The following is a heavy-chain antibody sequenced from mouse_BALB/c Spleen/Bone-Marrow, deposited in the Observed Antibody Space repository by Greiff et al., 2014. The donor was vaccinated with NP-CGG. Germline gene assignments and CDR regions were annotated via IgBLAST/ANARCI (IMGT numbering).Heavy chain of an antibody. V-gene: IGHV1-54*03. J-gene: IGHJ4*01. CDR3: ARAITDAMDY. D-gene: IGHD2-4*01. CDR2: INSGSGGT. CDR1: GYAFTNYL. Sequence: LVESGAELVRPGTSVKVSCKGSGYAFTNYLIEWVKQRPGQGLEWIGVINSGSGGTKYNEKFKGKATLTADKSSSTAYMQLSSPTSDDSAVYFCARAITDAMDYWGQGTSVTVSS.